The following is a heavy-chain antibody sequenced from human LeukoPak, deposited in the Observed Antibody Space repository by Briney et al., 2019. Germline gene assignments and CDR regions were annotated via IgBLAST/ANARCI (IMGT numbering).Heavy chain of an antibody. D-gene: IGHD6-13*01. V-gene: IGHV3-30*03. J-gene: IGHJ4*02. CDR1: GLTFSSHG. CDR2: ISDDGSNK. CDR3: AGDISVWAADFYFDY. Sequence: GGSLRLSCAASGLTFSSHGMHWVRQAPGKGLEWVAVISDDGSNKYYADSVKGRFTISRDNSKNTLYMQMNSLRAEDTAVYYCAGDISVWAADFYFDYWGQGTLVTVSS.